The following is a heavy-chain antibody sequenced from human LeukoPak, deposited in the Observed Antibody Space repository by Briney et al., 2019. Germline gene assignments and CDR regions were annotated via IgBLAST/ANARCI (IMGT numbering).Heavy chain of an antibody. V-gene: IGHV1-46*01. J-gene: IGHJ6*03. D-gene: IGHD3-3*01. Sequence: GASVKVSCKASGYTFTSYYMHWVRQAPGQGLEWMGITNPSGGSTSYAQKFQGRVTMTRDMSTSTVYMELSSLRSEDMAVYYCARARYETRIWPKSRYDYYHYMDVWGKGTTVTVSS. CDR1: GYTFTSYY. CDR2: TNPSGGST. CDR3: ARARYETRIWPKSRYDYYHYMDV.